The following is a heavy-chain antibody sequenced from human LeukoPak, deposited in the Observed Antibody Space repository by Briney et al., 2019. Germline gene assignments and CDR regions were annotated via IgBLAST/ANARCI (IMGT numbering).Heavy chain of an antibody. J-gene: IGHJ4*02. CDR2: INPNSGGT. Sequence: ASVKVSCKASGYTFNGYYMYWVRQAPGQGLEWMGWINPNSGGTNYAQKFQGRVTMTRDTSISTAYMELSRLRSDDTAVYYCARVTRGYSYGYFDYWGQGTLVTVSS. V-gene: IGHV1-2*02. CDR1: GYTFNGYY. D-gene: IGHD5-18*01. CDR3: ARVTRGYSYGYFDY.